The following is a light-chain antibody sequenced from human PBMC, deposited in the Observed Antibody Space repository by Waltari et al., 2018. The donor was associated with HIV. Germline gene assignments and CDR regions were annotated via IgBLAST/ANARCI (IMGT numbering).Light chain of an antibody. V-gene: IGLV3-1*01. Sequence: SYELLQPTSVPVSPGQTASITCSGEQSGDKYVSWYQQRPGQSPGLVIYQVTGRPSGIPERLSGSNSGNTATLTISGTQAMDEADYYCQAWDSSAVVFGGGTKLTVL. CDR2: QVT. J-gene: IGLJ2*01. CDR1: QSGDKY. CDR3: QAWDSSAVV.